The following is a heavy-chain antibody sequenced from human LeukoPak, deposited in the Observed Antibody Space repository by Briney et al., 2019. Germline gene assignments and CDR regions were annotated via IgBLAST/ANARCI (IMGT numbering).Heavy chain of an antibody. CDR1: GYIFTNYW. D-gene: IGHD3-22*01. CDR2: ILPGDSDT. Sequence: GESLKISCWASGYIFTNYWIAWVRWMPGEGLQWMGIILPGDSDTRYSPSFRGQVTISAETSTRTAYLQWTSLRASDSAIYYCARQGAGASYYDPTGLPRGAFDSWGQGTTVTVSS. CDR3: ARQGAGASYYDPTGLPRGAFDS. J-gene: IGHJ3*02. V-gene: IGHV5-51*01.